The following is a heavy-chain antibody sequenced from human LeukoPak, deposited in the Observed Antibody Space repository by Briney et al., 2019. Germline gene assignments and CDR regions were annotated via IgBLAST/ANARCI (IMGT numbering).Heavy chain of an antibody. Sequence: GASVKVSCKASGYTFTSYGISWVRQAPGQGLEWMGWISAYNGNTNYARKLQGRVTMTTDTSTSTAYMELRSLRSDDTAVYYCARDGSWFGTRYYMDVWGKGTTVTVSS. CDR3: ARDGSWFGTRYYMDV. J-gene: IGHJ6*03. CDR1: GYTFTSYG. V-gene: IGHV1-18*01. CDR2: ISAYNGNT. D-gene: IGHD3-10*01.